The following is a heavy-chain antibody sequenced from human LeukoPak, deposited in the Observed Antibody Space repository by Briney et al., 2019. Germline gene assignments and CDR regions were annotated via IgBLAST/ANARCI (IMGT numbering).Heavy chain of an antibody. CDR1: GFTFSSYG. Sequence: GGSLRLSCAASGFTFSSYGMHWVRQAPGKGLEWVAVISYDGSNKYYADSVKGRFTISRDNSKNTLYLQMNSLRAEDTAVYYCAKDWGIAVAGIDYWGQGTLVTVSS. CDR2: ISYDGSNK. D-gene: IGHD6-19*01. CDR3: AKDWGIAVAGIDY. J-gene: IGHJ4*02. V-gene: IGHV3-30*18.